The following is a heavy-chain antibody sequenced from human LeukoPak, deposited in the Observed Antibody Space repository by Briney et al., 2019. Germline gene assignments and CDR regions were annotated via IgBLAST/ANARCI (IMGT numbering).Heavy chain of an antibody. D-gene: IGHD1-26*01. CDR1: GGTFGGYY. Sequence: ETLSLTCAVYGGTFGGYYWSWIRQPPGKRLEWVGESNDSGGTNYNPSLKSRVTISADKSKNQVSLKLTSVTAADTAVYYCARLSVIVGAALEYYYYYMDVWGQGTTVTVSS. V-gene: IGHV4-34*01. J-gene: IGHJ6*03. CDR2: SNDSGGT. CDR3: ARLSVIVGAALEYYYYYMDV.